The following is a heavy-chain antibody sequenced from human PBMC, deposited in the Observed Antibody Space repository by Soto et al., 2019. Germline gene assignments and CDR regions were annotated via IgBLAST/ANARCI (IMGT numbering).Heavy chain of an antibody. D-gene: IGHD2-15*01. J-gene: IGHJ6*02. V-gene: IGHV1-69*01. CDR2: IIPIFGTA. CDR1: GGTFSSYA. Sequence: QVQLVQSGAEVKPGSSVKVSCKAPGGTFSSYAISWVRQAPGQGLEWMGGIIPIFGTANYAQKFQGRVTITADESTSTGYMELSSLRSEDTAVYYCARSQGGSSSLDIYYYYYYGMDVWGQGTTVTVSS. CDR3: ARSQGGSSSLDIYYYYYYGMDV.